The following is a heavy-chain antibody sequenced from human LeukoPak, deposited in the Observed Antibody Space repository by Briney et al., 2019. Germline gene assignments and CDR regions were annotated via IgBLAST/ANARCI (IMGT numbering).Heavy chain of an antibody. CDR1: GYIFTSYG. CDR3: ARAQTTLLLDY. CDR2: ISAHNGNT. Sequence: ASVKVSCKASGYIFTSYGIIGVRQAPGQELQWMGWISAHNGNTNYAQKLQGRVTMTTDTSTSTVYMELRSLRSDDTAVYYCARAQTTLLLDYWGQGTLVTVSS. J-gene: IGHJ4*02. V-gene: IGHV1-18*01. D-gene: IGHD4-11*01.